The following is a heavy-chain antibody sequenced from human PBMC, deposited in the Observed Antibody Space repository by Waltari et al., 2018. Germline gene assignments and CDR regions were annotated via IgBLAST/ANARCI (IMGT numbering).Heavy chain of an antibody. CDR1: RDSMTSTDR. V-gene: IGHV4-4*02. CDR2: VGGDGKT. J-gene: IGHJ4*02. Sequence: QLQLQESGAELVQPSGTLSRTCPFSRDSMTSTDRWSWVRLPPRTGLEWVGQVGGDGKTKFAPSFAGRVAGSLDTAINQFSRRVTSATAADTSAYYCARDRGRGLYLATRGKGTLVTVS. CDR3: ARDRGRGLYLAT. D-gene: IGHD2-15*01.